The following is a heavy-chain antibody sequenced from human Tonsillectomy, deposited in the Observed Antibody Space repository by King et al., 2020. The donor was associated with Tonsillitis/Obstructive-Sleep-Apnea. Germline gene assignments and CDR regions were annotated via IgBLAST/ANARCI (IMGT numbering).Heavy chain of an antibody. Sequence: AQLVQSGAEVKKPGASVKVSCKASGYTFTSYYMHWVRQAPGQGLEWMGIINPSGGSTSYAQKFPGRVTMTRDTSTSTVYMELSSLRSEDTAVYYCARGDKARGPSYYYYTDVWDKGTTVTVSS. V-gene: IGHV1-46*01. D-gene: IGHD2-15*01. CDR3: ARGDKARGPSYYYYTDV. CDR2: INPSGGST. J-gene: IGHJ6*03. CDR1: GYTFTSYY.